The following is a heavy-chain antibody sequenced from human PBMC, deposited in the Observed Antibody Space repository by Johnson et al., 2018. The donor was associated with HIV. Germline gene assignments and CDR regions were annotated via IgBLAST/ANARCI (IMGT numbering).Heavy chain of an antibody. CDR3: ARGGGRGSGWSFDAVDS. CDR1: GFTFSIYD. J-gene: IGHJ3*02. CDR2: IGTAGDT. Sequence: VQLVESGGGLVQPGGSLRLSCAASGFTFSIYDMHWVRQATGKGLEWVSAIGTAGDTYYPGSVKGRFTISRENAKNSLYLQMNSLRAGDTAVYYCARGGGRGSGWSFDAVDSWGQWTMVTVSS. D-gene: IGHD6-19*01. V-gene: IGHV3-13*01.